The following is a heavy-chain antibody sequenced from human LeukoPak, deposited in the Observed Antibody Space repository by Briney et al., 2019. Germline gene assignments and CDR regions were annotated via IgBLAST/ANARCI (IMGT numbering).Heavy chain of an antibody. CDR1: GGTFSSYA. Sequence: SVKVSCKASGGTFSSYAISWVRQAPGQGLEGMGRIIPIFGTANYAQKFQGRVTITTDESTSTAYMELSSLRSEDTAVYYCARMASSYSSSSYWGQGTLVTVSS. CDR3: ARMASSYSSSSY. V-gene: IGHV1-69*05. CDR2: IIPIFGTA. J-gene: IGHJ4*02. D-gene: IGHD6-13*01.